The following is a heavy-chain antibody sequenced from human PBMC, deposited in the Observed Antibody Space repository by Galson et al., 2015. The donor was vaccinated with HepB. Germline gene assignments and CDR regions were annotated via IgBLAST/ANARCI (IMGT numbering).Heavy chain of an antibody. Sequence: SLRLSCAASEFAFTTYWMSWVRQAPGKGLEWVASIKQDGSEKYYVDSVKGRFTISRDNAKNSLYLDMSSLRAEDTAVYYCARKLFYYDNLKGWFDPWGQGTLVTVPS. J-gene: IGHJ5*02. D-gene: IGHD3-22*01. CDR3: ARKLFYYDNLKGWFDP. CDR2: IKQDGSEK. V-gene: IGHV3-7*03. CDR1: EFAFTTYW.